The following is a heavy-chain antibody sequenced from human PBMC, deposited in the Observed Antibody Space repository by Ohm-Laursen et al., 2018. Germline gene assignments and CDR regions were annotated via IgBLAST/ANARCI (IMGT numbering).Heavy chain of an antibody. CDR3: ARGGVQYFDWSFPSLYYFDY. V-gene: IGHV1-18*01. D-gene: IGHD3-9*01. Sequence: GSSVKVSCKASGGTFSSYAISWVRQAPGQGLEWMGWISVYNGNTKYAQKLQGRVTMTTDTSTSIAYMELRSLRSDDTAVYYCARGGVQYFDWSFPSLYYFDYWGQGTLVTVSS. J-gene: IGHJ4*02. CDR2: ISVYNGNT. CDR1: GGTFSSYA.